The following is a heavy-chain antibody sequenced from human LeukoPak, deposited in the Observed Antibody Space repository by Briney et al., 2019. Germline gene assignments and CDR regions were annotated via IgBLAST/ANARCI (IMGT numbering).Heavy chain of an antibody. CDR1: GFAFSSYS. Sequence: GGSLRLSCAASGFAFSSYSMNWVRQAPGKGLEWVSSISSSSSYIYYADSVKGRFTISRDNAKNSLYLQMNSLKTEDTAVYYCTRAPSYYDFWSGYYTGYYFDYWGQGTLVTVSS. D-gene: IGHD3-3*01. CDR2: ISSSSSYI. CDR3: TRAPSYYDFWSGYYTGYYFDY. J-gene: IGHJ4*02. V-gene: IGHV3-21*03.